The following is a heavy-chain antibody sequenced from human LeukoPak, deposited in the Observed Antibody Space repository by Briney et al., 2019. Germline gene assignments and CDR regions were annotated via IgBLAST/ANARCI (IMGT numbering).Heavy chain of an antibody. D-gene: IGHD3-10*01. V-gene: IGHV3-23*01. CDR3: ASAYGSGTPFDY. Sequence: GGSLRLSCAASGFTFSAFAMTWVRQAPGKGLEWVSTITDDGYNTYSADSVKGRITFSRDNSKNSLYLQMNSLRAEDTAVYYCASAYGSGTPFDYWGQGTLVTVSS. CDR2: ITDDGYNT. CDR1: GFTFSAFA. J-gene: IGHJ4*02.